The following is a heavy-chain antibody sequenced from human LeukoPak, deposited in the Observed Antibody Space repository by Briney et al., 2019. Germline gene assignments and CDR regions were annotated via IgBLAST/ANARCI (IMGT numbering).Heavy chain of an antibody. J-gene: IGHJ4*02. D-gene: IGHD3-10*01. CDR3: AKGERSIAGEWYFDY. Sequence: QSSETLSLTCTVSGGSISSSSYYWGWIRQPPGKGLEWIGSIYYSGSTYYNPSLKSRVTISVDTSKNQFSLKLSSVTAADTAVYYCAKGERSIAGEWYFDYWGQGTLVTVSS. V-gene: IGHV4-39*07. CDR2: IYYSGST. CDR1: GGSISSSSYY.